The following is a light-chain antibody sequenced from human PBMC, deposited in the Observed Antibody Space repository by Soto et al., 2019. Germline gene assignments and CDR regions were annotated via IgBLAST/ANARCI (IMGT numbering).Light chain of an antibody. J-gene: IGKJ1*01. CDR1: QSVATN. CDR2: GAS. V-gene: IGKV3-15*01. Sequence: EIVLTQSPRTLSLSPGERAPLSCRASQSVATNLAWYRQKPGQPPRLLIYGASTRATGIPARFSGSGSGTEFTLTISSLQSVDFAVYSCQQYNNWPWTFGQGTKVDIK. CDR3: QQYNNWPWT.